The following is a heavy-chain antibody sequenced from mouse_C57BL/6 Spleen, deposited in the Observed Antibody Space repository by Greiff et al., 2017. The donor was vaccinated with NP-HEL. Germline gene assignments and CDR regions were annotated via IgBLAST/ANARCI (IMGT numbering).Heavy chain of an antibody. Sequence: QVQLQQSGAELVKPGASVKLSCKASGYTFTSYWMHWVKQRPGQGLEWIGMIHPNSGSTNYNEKFKSKATLTVDKSSSTAYMQLSSLTSEDSAVYYCARGDYDYDVDYWGQGTTLTVSS. D-gene: IGHD2-4*01. CDR1: GYTFTSYW. CDR2: IHPNSGST. CDR3: ARGDYDYDVDY. V-gene: IGHV1-64*01. J-gene: IGHJ2*01.